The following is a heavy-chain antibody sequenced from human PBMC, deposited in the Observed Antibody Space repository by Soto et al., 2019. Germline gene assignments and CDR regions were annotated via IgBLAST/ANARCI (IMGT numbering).Heavy chain of an antibody. Sequence: SVTQSLTYTVSDGYMSSYYWNWIRQTAGRGLEWIGRIYARGDTNYNPSLKRRVTMFVDRSTNEFSLRLTSVTAADTAVYYCAGIGEEVYYGMDVWGQGTTVTVSS. J-gene: IGHJ6*02. CDR2: IYARGDT. V-gene: IGHV4-4*07. CDR1: DGYMSSYY. D-gene: IGHD1-26*01. CDR3: AGIGEEVYYGMDV.